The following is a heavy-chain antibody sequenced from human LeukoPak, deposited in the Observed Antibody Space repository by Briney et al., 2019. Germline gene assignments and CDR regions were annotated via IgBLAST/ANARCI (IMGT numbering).Heavy chain of an antibody. J-gene: IGHJ4*02. CDR2: ISDDGGNK. D-gene: IGHD3-22*01. Sequence: SSSTYSWGWIRQPPGKGLEGVAAISDDGGNKYYADSVKGRFTISRDNSKNTLYLQMNSLRAEDTAVYYCAKFVGYYYDSSGYYYDPAFDYWGQGTLVTVSS. CDR3: AKFVGYYYDSSGYYYDPAFDY. V-gene: IGHV3-30-3*02. CDR1: SSSTYS.